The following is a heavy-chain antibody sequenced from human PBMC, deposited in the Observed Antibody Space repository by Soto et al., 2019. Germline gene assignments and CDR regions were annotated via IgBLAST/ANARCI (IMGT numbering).Heavy chain of an antibody. CDR3: ARERSVGYCITTTCPKPFYYYAMDV. CDR1: GGTFINYA. D-gene: IGHD2-2*01. CDR2: IIPIFGTP. Sequence: QVQLVQSGAEVKKPGSSLKVSCKASGGTFINYAFSWVRQAPGQGPEWMGGIIPIFGTPDYAQKFQGRVIITADESTRTVSMELNSLRSDDTAVYYCARERSVGYCITTTCPKPFYYYAMDVWGQGTTVTVSS. V-gene: IGHV1-69*12. J-gene: IGHJ6*02.